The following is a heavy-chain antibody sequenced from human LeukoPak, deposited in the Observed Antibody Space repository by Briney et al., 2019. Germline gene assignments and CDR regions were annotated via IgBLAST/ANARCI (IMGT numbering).Heavy chain of an antibody. CDR1: QFTFSNYW. V-gene: IGHV3-74*01. D-gene: IGHD2-2*01. CDR3: ARVSSYCSSTSCKEPLDY. CDR2: INSDGSST. J-gene: IGHJ4*02. Sequence: GGSLTLSCAASQFTFSNYWMYWVRQAPGKGLVWVSRINSDGSSTNYADSVKGRFTISRDNAKNTLYLQMNGLRAEDTALYYCARVSSYCSSTSCKEPLDYWGQGTLVTVPS.